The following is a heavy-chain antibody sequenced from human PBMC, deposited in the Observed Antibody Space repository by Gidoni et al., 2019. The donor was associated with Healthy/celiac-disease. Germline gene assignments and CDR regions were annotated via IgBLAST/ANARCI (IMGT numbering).Heavy chain of an antibody. CDR3: ATSRVGATDY. D-gene: IGHD1-26*01. J-gene: IGHJ4*02. CDR1: GYTFTDYY. V-gene: IGHV1-69-2*01. Sequence: EVQLVQSGAEVRKPGATVKISCKLSGYTFTDYYMHWVQQAPGKGLEWMGLVDPEDGETMYAEKFQGRDTITADTSTDTAYMELSSLGSEDTTVYYCATSRVGATDYWGQGTLVTVSS. CDR2: VDPEDGET.